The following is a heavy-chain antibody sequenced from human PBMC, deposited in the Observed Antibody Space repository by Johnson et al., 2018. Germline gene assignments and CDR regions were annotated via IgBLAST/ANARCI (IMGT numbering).Heavy chain of an antibody. J-gene: IGHJ3*02. D-gene: IGHD6-19*01. CDR1: GGSIGSSTYY. CDR2: IYNSGTS. V-gene: IGHV4-39*01. Sequence: QVQLQESGPGLVKPSETLSLTCTVSGGSIGSSTYYWGWIRQPPGKGLEWIGSIYNSGTSYYHPSLKSRVTISVDTSQNPFSRKLTSVTAADTAVYYCARHAYSSGQIDAFDIWGQGTMVTVSS. CDR3: ARHAYSSGQIDAFDI.